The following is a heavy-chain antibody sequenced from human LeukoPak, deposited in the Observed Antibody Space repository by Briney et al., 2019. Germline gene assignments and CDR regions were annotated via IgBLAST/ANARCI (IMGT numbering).Heavy chain of an antibody. CDR2: INPNSGGT. Sequence: ASVKVSCKASGYTFTGYYMHWVRQAPGQGLEWMGWINPNSGGTNYAQKFQGRVTMTRDTSTSTVYMELSSLRSEDTAVHYCARGRNYYDSSGYYYEGDAFDIWGQGTMVTVSS. CDR3: ARGRNYYDSSGYYYEGDAFDI. V-gene: IGHV1-2*02. J-gene: IGHJ3*02. CDR1: GYTFTGYY. D-gene: IGHD3-22*01.